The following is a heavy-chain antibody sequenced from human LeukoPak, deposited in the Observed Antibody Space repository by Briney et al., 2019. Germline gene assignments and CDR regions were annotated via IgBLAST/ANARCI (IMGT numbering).Heavy chain of an antibody. Sequence: GGSLRLSCAASGFTFDDYAMHWVRQAPGKGLEWVSGISWNSGSIGYADSVKGRFTISRDNAKNSLYLQMNSLRAEDTAVYYCARFHRDSWYVLWGDYYYGMDVWGQGTTVTVSS. D-gene: IGHD6-13*01. CDR3: ARFHRDSWYVLWGDYYYGMDV. CDR2: ISWNSGSI. CDR1: GFTFDDYA. J-gene: IGHJ6*02. V-gene: IGHV3-9*01.